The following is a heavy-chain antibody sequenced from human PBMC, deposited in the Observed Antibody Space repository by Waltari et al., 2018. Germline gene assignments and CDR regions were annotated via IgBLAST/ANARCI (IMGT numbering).Heavy chain of an antibody. J-gene: IGHJ3*01. CDR2: INPNAAVT. CDR3: AMGRDPFHKLDV. Sequence: QVQLVQSGTEVKKPGASVQVSCKASGYTFTGKFIHWVRQAPGQGLEWMGWINPNAAVTTVAQTFQRRVTLTTETSITSAYMVLTSLRSDDTALYVCAMGRDPFHKLDVWGQGTKVIVSS. V-gene: IGHV1-2*02. CDR1: GYTFTGKF. D-gene: IGHD2-15*01.